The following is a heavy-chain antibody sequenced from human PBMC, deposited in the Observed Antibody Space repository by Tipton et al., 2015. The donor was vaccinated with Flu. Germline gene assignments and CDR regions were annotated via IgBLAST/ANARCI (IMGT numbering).Heavy chain of an antibody. J-gene: IGHJ4*02. CDR3: ARDSKRSGRMNMIVVAKAPDY. D-gene: IGHD3-22*01. Sequence: QLVQSGGGVVQPGRSLRLSCAASGFTFSSYAMHWVRQAPGKGLEWVAVISYDGSNKYYADSVKGRFTIARDNSKNTLYLQMNSLRAEDTAVYYCARDSKRSGRMNMIVVAKAPDYWGQGTLVTVSS. CDR2: ISYDGSNK. CDR1: GFTFSSYA. V-gene: IGHV3-30*04.